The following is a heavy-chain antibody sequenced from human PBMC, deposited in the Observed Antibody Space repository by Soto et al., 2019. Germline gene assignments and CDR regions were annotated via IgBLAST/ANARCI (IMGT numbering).Heavy chain of an antibody. V-gene: IGHV3-30*18. CDR1: GFTFSNYV. D-gene: IGHD4-17*01. CDR2: ISYDGSNK. J-gene: IGHJ5*02. CDR3: AKDTRRDDYGDYRWFDP. Sequence: QVQLVESGGGVVQPGRSLRLSCAASGFTFSNYVMHWVRQAPGKGLEWVAVISYDGSNKYYADSVKGRFTISRDNSKNTLYLQMNSLRAEDTAVYYCAKDTRRDDYGDYRWFDPWGQGTLVTVSS.